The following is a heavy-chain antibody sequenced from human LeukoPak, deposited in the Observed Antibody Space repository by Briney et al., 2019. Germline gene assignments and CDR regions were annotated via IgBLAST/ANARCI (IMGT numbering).Heavy chain of an antibody. V-gene: IGHV1-46*01. CDR3: ARPNFYDTSGYSYLYYFDY. D-gene: IGHD3-22*01. CDR1: GYTFTDYY. J-gene: IGHJ4*02. Sequence: ASVKVSCKVSGYTFTDYYLHWVRQAPGQGLEWMGIVTPSGGRTTYAQKFQGRVTMTSDTSTSTVYMELSGLRSDDTAVYYCARPNFYDTSGYSYLYYFDYWGQGTLVTVSS. CDR2: VTPSGGRT.